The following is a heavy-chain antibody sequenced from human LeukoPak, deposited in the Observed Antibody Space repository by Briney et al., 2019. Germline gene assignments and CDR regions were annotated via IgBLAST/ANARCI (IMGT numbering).Heavy chain of an antibody. J-gene: IGHJ4*02. V-gene: IGHV1-46*01. CDR1: GYTFTSYY. D-gene: IGHD4-23*01. CDR2: INPSGGST. Sequence: ASVKVSCKASGYTFTSYYMHWVRQAPGQGLEWMGIINPSGGSTSYAQKFQGRVTMTRDTSTTTVYMELSSLRSDDTAVYYCARDAYGGNSGGIVYRGQGTLVTVSS. CDR3: ARDAYGGNSGGIVY.